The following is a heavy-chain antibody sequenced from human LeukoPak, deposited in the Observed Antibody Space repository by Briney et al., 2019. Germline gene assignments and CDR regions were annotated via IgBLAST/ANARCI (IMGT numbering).Heavy chain of an antibody. CDR1: GYTFSSNA. CDR2: IYTNTGNP. Sequence: ASVRVSCTASGYTFSSNAINWVRQAPGQGLEWVGWIYTNTGNPTYAQGLTGRFVFSLDTSVSTEYLQINSLKAEATVEYFCARGYDSSGFFADWGQGTLVTVSS. J-gene: IGHJ4*02. CDR3: ARGYDSSGFFAD. V-gene: IGHV7-4-1*02. D-gene: IGHD3-22*01.